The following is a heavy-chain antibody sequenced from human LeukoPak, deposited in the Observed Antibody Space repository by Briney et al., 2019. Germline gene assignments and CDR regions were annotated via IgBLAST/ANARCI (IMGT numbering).Heavy chain of an antibody. Sequence: GGSLRLSCAASGFTFNTHGMHWVRQAPGKGLEWVAFIRYDGSNKYYADSVKGRFTISRDNSKNTLYLQMNSLRAEDTAVYYCAKSPDDYSNWFDPWGQGTLVTVSS. D-gene: IGHD4/OR15-4a*01. CDR1: GFTFNTHG. CDR3: AKSPDDYSNWFDP. V-gene: IGHV3-30*02. CDR2: IRYDGSNK. J-gene: IGHJ5*02.